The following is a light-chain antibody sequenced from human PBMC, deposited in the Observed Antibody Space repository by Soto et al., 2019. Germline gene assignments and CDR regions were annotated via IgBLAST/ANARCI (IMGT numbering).Light chain of an antibody. CDR3: QHLT. J-gene: IGKJ2*01. CDR1: QSISNY. V-gene: IGKV1-5*03. CDR2: KAS. Sequence: DIQMTQSPSTLSASVDDRVTITCRASQSISNYLAWYQQKPGKAPNLLIYKASTLQSGVPSRFSGSGSGTEFTLTISSLQPEDFATYYCQHLTFGQGTKLEIK.